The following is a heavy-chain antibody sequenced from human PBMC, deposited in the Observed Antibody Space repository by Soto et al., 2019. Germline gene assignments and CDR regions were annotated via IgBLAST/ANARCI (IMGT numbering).Heavy chain of an antibody. CDR2: IYYSGST. D-gene: IGHD5-18*01. J-gene: IGHJ5*02. CDR3: ARIPVDTYMINWCGP. CDR1: GGSVSSGDYY. V-gene: IGHV4-61*08. Sequence: SETLSLTCTVSGGSVSSGDYYWSWIRQPPGKGLEWIGYIYYSGSTNYNPSLKSRVSISLDTSKNQFSLRLTSVTAADTAVYYCARIPVDTYMINWCGPWGQRTLVTVSS.